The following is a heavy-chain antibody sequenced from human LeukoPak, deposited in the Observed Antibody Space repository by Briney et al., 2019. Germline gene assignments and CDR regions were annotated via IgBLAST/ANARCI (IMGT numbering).Heavy chain of an antibody. CDR2: INPSAGVT. D-gene: IGHD2-21*01. CDR1: GYTFTSYY. V-gene: IGHV1-46*01. J-gene: IGHJ4*02. Sequence: ASVKVSCKASGYTFTSYYMHWVRQAPGQGLEWMGIINPSAGVTSYAQKFQGRLTMTRDTSTSTVYMELSSLRSEDRAVYYCARALFRSPFDYWGQGTLVTVSS. CDR3: ARALFRSPFDY.